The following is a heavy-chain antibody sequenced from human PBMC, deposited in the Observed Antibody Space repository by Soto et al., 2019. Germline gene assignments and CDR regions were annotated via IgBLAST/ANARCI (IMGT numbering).Heavy chain of an antibody. CDR2: IYYSGST. D-gene: IGHD6-6*01. V-gene: IGHV4-30-4*01. CDR1: GGSISSGDYY. J-gene: IGHJ6*02. CDR3: ARDRIIAARHSSDYYYYGMDV. Sequence: SETLSLTCTVSGGSISSGDYYWSWIRQPPGKGLEWIGYIYYSGSTYYNPSLKSRVTISVDTSKNQFSLKLSSVTAADTAVYYCARDRIIAARHSSDYYYYGMDVWGQGTTVTVSS.